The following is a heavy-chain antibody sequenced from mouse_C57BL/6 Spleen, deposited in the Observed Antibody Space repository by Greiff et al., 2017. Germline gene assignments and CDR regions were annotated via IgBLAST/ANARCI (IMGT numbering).Heavy chain of an antibody. CDR2: ISSGSSTI. D-gene: IGHD2-4*01. V-gene: IGHV5-17*01. CDR3: ARGLRDFAY. CDR1: GFTFSDYG. Sequence: EVQGVESGGGLVKPGGSLKLSCAASGFTFSDYGMHWVRQAPEQGLEWVAYISSGSSTIYYADTVKGRFPISRDNAKNTLFLQMTRLRSEDTAMYYCARGLRDFAYWGQGTLVTVSA. J-gene: IGHJ3*01.